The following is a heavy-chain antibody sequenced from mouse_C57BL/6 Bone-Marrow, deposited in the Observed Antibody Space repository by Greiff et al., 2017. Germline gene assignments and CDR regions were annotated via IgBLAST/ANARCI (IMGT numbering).Heavy chain of an antibody. CDR3: ARIVAYYAMDY. CDR1: GYTFTDYY. CDR2: INPNNGGT. Sequence: VQLKQSGPELVKPGASVKISCKASGYTFTDYYMNWVKQSHGKSLEWIGDINPNNGGTSYNQKFKGKATLTVDKSSSTAYMELRSLTSEVSAVYYCARIVAYYAMDYWGQGTSVTVSS. D-gene: IGHD1-1*01. V-gene: IGHV1-26*01. J-gene: IGHJ4*01.